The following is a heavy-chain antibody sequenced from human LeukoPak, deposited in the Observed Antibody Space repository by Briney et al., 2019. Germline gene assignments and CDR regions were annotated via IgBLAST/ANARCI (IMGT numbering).Heavy chain of an antibody. Sequence: PSQTLSLTCAVSSGSISSGGYSWSWIRQPPGKGLEWIGYIYHSGSTYYNLSLKSRVTISVDRSKNQFSLKLSSVTAADTAVYYCASYGSGSYRSKSLSAFDIWGQGTMVTVSS. V-gene: IGHV4-30-2*01. J-gene: IGHJ3*02. CDR2: IYHSGST. CDR1: SGSISSGGYS. D-gene: IGHD3-10*01. CDR3: ASYGSGSYRSKSLSAFDI.